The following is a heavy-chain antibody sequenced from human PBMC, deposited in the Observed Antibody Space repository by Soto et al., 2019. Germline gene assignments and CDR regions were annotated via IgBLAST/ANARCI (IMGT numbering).Heavy chain of an antibody. V-gene: IGHV3-23*01. CDR2: IRGSGGST. D-gene: IGHD5-12*01. Sequence: EVLLLESGGGLVQPGGSLRLSCAASGFSFSSFAMTWFRQAPGKGLEWVSGIRGSGGSTHYADSVKGRFTISRDNSKNMVYLQMNSLRAEDTARYYCAKVRQWLLPGQALDIWGQGTTVTVSS. CDR3: AKVRQWLLPGQALDI. CDR1: GFSFSSFA. J-gene: IGHJ3*02.